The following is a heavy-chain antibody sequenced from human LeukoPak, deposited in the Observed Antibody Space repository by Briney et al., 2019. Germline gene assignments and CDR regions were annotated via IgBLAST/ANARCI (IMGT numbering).Heavy chain of an antibody. CDR1: GFAFSNYG. J-gene: IGHJ4*02. V-gene: IGHV3-33*01. Sequence: GGSLRLSCAASGFAFSNYGMHWVRQAPGKGLEWVAVIWYDGSNKYYADSVKGRFTISRDNSKNTLYLQMNSLRAEDTAEYFCARGSKTAGGTLDYWGQGTLVTVSS. CDR2: IWYDGSNK. D-gene: IGHD6-13*01. CDR3: ARGSKTAGGTLDY.